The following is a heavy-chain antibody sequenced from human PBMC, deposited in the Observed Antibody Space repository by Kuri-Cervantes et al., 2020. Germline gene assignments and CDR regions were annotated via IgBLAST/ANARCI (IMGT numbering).Heavy chain of an antibody. J-gene: IGHJ6*02. CDR1: GFTFSSYG. CDR2: ISYDGSNK. CDR3: AKDWVYGSGSYYNEDYCYGMDV. D-gene: IGHD3-10*01. V-gene: IGHV3-30*18. Sequence: GESLKISCAASGFTFSSYGMHWVRQAPGKGLEWVAVISYDGSNKYYADSVKGRFTISRDNSKNTLYLQMNSLRAEDTAVYYCAKDWVYGSGSYYNEDYCYGMDVWSQGTTVTVSS.